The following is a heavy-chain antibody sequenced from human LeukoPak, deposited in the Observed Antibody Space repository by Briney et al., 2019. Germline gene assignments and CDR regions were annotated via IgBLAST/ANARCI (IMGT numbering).Heavy chain of an antibody. J-gene: IGHJ4*02. CDR3: ARGMRSGSYP. CDR2: INPNSGGT. Sequence: ASVTVSCTSSVYTFTGYYMHWVRQAPGQGLEWMGWINPNSGGTNYAQKFQGRVTMTRDTSISTAYMELSRLRSDDTAVYYCARGMRSGSYPWGQGTLVTVSS. D-gene: IGHD3-10*01. V-gene: IGHV1-2*02. CDR1: VYTFTGYY.